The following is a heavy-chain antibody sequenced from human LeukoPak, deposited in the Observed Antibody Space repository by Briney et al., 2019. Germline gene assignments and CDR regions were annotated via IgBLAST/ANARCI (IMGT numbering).Heavy chain of an antibody. CDR3: ARAHYNWNDGWFDP. CDR2: IYYSGST. D-gene: IGHD1-1*01. J-gene: IGHJ5*02. Sequence: SQTLSLTCTVSGGSISSGGYYWSWIRQHPGKGLEWIGYIYYSGSTYYNPSLKSRVTISVDTSKNQFSLKLSSVTAADTAVYYCARAHYNWNDGWFDPWGQGTLVTVSS. CDR1: GGSISSGGYY. V-gene: IGHV4-31*03.